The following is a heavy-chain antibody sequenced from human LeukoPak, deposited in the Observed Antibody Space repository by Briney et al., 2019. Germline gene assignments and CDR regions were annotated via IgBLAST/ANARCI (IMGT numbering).Heavy chain of an antibody. D-gene: IGHD3-22*01. CDR2: ISPTGNTI. J-gene: IGHJ4*02. CDR3: ARVRSGYSSDY. V-gene: IGHV3-48*02. Sequence: GGSLRLSCAASGFTFSSYSMNWVRQAPGKGLEWVSFISPTGNTIYYSDSVKGRFTVSRDNAENSLYLQMYSLRDDDTAVYFCARVRSGYSSDYWGRGTLATVSS. CDR1: GFTFSSYS.